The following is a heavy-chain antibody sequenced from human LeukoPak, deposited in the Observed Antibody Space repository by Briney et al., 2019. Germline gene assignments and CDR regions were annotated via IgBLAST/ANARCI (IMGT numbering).Heavy chain of an antibody. CDR1: GYTFTGYN. J-gene: IGHJ4*02. D-gene: IGHD4-11*01. CDR3: ARGPLNYSNLDY. V-gene: IGHV1-69*13. Sequence: SVKVSCKASGYTFTGYNIHWVRQAPGQGLEWMGGIIPIFGTANYAQKFQGRVTITADESTSTAYMELSSLRSEDTAVYYCARGPLNYSNLDYWGQGTLVTVSS. CDR2: IIPIFGTA.